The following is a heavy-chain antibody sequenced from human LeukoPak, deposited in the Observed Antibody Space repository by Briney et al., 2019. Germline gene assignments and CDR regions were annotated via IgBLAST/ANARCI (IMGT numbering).Heavy chain of an antibody. CDR1: GGSISSYY. D-gene: IGHD6-19*01. V-gene: IGHV4-4*07. Sequence: SETLSLTCTVSGGSISSYYWNWIRQPAGKGLEWIGRIYTSGTTHYNPSLKSRVTMLVDTSKNQFSLQLNSVTPEDTAVYYCAAAVAGTGAFDYWGQGTLVTVSS. CDR3: AAAVAGTGAFDY. CDR2: IYTSGTT. J-gene: IGHJ4*02.